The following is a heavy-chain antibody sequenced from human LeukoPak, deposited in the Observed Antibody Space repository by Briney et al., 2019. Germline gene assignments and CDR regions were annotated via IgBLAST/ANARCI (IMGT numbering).Heavy chain of an antibody. CDR1: GFTFSSYA. Sequence: PGGSLRLSCAASGFTFSSYAMSWVRQAPGKGLEWVSAISGSGGSTYYADSVKGRFSISRDNSKNTLYLQLNSLRAEDTAVYYRGKEEAGYCSGTSCFDGYDYWGQGTLVTVSS. V-gene: IGHV3-23*01. CDR2: ISGSGGST. CDR3: GKEEAGYCSGTSCFDGYDY. J-gene: IGHJ4*02. D-gene: IGHD2-2*01.